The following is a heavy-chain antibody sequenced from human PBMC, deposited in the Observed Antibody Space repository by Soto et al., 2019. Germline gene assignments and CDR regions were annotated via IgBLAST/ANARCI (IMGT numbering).Heavy chain of an antibody. CDR2: ISSSSSTI. Sequence: GGSLRLSCAASGFTFSSYSMNWVRQAPGKGLEWVSYISSSSSTIYYADSVKGRFTISRDNAKNSLYLQMNSLRDEDTAVYYCARSEQLWLFFSFDYWGQGTLVTVSS. D-gene: IGHD5-18*01. CDR1: GFTFSSYS. V-gene: IGHV3-48*02. J-gene: IGHJ4*02. CDR3: ARSEQLWLFFSFDY.